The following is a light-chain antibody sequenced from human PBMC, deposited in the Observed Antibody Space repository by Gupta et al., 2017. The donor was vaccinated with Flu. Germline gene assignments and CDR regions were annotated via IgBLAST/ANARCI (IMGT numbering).Light chain of an antibody. CDR1: SSRIGSNT. Sequence: VTISGSGSSSRIGSNTVNWYQQLPETAPKLLIHNNSRRPSGVPDRFSGSKSGTSASLAISGLHTEDEADYFCASWDDNLSGWVFGGGTKVTVL. CDR3: ASWDDNLSGWV. V-gene: IGLV1-44*01. J-gene: IGLJ3*02. CDR2: NNS.